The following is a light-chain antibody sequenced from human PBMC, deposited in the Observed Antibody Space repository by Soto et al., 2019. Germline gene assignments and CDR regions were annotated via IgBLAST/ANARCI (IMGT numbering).Light chain of an antibody. J-gene: IGKJ4*01. CDR2: DAS. CDR3: QQRGSWPLT. CDR1: QSVSSY. Sequence: EVVLTQSPATLSLSLGERVILSCRASQSVSSYLAWYQKKPGQPPRLLIYDASKRATDIPTRFSGSGSGTDFSLTISSLAPEDFAIYYCQQRGSWPLTFGGGTKVEIK. V-gene: IGKV3-11*01.